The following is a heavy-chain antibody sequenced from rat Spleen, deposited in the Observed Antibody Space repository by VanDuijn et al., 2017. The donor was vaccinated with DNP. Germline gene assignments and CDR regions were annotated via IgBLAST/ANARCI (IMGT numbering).Heavy chain of an antibody. CDR3: ARHTLGINPYFDY. Sequence: EVQLVESGGGLVQPGGSLKLSCAASGFTFSNYDMSWVRQAPTKGLEWVASISTGRGNTYYRDSVKGRFTISRDNAKSTLYLQMDSLRSEDTATYYCARHTLGINPYFDYWGQGVMVTVSS. V-gene: IGHV5S23*01. D-gene: IGHD1-9*01. CDR2: ISTGRGNT. CDR1: GFTFSNYD. J-gene: IGHJ2*01.